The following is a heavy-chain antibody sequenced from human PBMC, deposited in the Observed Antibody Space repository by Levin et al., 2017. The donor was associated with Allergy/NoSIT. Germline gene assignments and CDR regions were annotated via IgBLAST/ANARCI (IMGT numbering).Heavy chain of an antibody. J-gene: IGHJ4*02. CDR3: ARATNHYYGRGFDY. CDR2: IDWDDDK. Sequence: ASGPTLVKPTQTLTLTCTFSGFSLTASGMCVSWIRQPPGNALEWLARIDWDDDKYYSTSLKTRLTISRDTSKNQVVLTMTSMDPVDTATYYCARATNHYYGRGFDYWGQGTPVTVSS. CDR1: GFSLTASGMC. V-gene: IGHV2-70*11. D-gene: IGHD3-10*01.